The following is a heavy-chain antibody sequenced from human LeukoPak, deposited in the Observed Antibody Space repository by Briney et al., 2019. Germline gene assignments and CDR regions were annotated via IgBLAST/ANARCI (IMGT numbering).Heavy chain of an antibody. CDR1: GASINSYR. D-gene: IGHD3-22*01. CDR3: TKGYYDPFDC. J-gene: IGHJ4*02. V-gene: IGHV4-59*01. Sequence: PSETQSLTCNVSGASINSYRWNWIRQPPGKGLEWIGYISYDGKTNYNPSLKSRLTLSVDTSKNQFSLNLNSVTAADTARYYCTKGYYDPFDCWGQGTLVTVTS. CDR2: ISYDGKT.